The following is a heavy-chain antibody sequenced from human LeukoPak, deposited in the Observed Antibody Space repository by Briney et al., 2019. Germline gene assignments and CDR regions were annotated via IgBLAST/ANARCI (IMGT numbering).Heavy chain of an antibody. Sequence: GGSPRLSCAASGFTFGDFFMSWVRQAPGKGLEWVANINRDGSEKFHVDSVRGRFTISRDNAKNALFLQMHSLRADDTAMYFCARGVTMIRGAVMYPYFFDFWGRGTLVTVSS. J-gene: IGHJ4*02. CDR1: GFTFGDFF. D-gene: IGHD3-10*01. V-gene: IGHV3-7*03. CDR2: INRDGSEK. CDR3: ARGVTMIRGAVMYPYFFDF.